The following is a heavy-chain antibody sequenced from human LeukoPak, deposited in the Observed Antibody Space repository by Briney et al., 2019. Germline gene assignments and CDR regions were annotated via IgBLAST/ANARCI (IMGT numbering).Heavy chain of an antibody. CDR2: TINGGST. J-gene: IGHJ6*02. CDR1: GXSISSSNW. D-gene: IGHD2-8*01. CDR3: ARVPFDTNSYYYYFGMDV. V-gene: IGHV4-4*02. Sequence: PSGTLSLTCAVSGXSISSSNWWRWVRQPPGRGRWGFGKTINGGSTNYTPSLKSRVTILVDTSKNKFSLQLSSVTAADTAVYYCARVPFDTNSYYYYFGMDVWGQGTTVTVSS.